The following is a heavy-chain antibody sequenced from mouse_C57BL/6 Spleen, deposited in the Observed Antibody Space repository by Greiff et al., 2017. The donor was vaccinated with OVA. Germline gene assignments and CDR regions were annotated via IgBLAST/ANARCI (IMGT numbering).Heavy chain of an antibody. CDR1: GFTFSSYG. Sequence: DVQLLESGGDLVKPGGSLKLSCAASGFTFSSYGMSWVRQTPDKRLEWVATISSGGSYTYYPDSVKGRFTISRDNAKNTLYLQMSSLKSEDTAMYYCARHDGSSPWFAYWGKGTLVTVSA. V-gene: IGHV5-6*01. D-gene: IGHD1-1*01. J-gene: IGHJ3*01. CDR3: ARHDGSSPWFAY. CDR2: ISSGGSYT.